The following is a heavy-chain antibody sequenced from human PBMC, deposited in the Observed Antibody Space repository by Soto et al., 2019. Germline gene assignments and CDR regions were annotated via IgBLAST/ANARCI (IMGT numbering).Heavy chain of an antibody. CDR3: ARHSRGRIAAAGTSSPFDY. D-gene: IGHD6-13*01. CDR2: IYPGDSDT. V-gene: IGHV5-51*01. Sequence: PGESLKISCKGSGYSFTSYWIGWVRQMPGKGPDWMGIIYPGDSDTRYSPSFQGQVTISADKSISTAYLQWSSLKASDTAMYYCARHSRGRIAAAGTSSPFDYWGQGTLVTVSS. CDR1: GYSFTSYW. J-gene: IGHJ4*02.